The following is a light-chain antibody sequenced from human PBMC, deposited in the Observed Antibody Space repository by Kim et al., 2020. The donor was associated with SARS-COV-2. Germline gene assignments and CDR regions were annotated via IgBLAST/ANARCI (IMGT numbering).Light chain of an antibody. V-gene: IGKV3-11*01. J-gene: IGKJ4*01. CDR2: DAS. Sequence: SPGERATLSCRASQSVDTYLAWYQQKPGQGPRLLIYDASNRATGIPDRCSGSGSGTDFTLTISSLESEDFAVYYCQQRSNWPPALTFGGGTKLEI. CDR1: QSVDTY. CDR3: QQRSNWPPALT.